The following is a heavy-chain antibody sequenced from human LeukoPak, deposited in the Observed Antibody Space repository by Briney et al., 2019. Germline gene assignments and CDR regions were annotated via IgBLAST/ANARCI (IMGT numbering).Heavy chain of an antibody. CDR3: GRDLRYSSSWRSGDY. CDR2: IRYDGSNT. J-gene: IGHJ4*02. V-gene: IGHV3-30*02. CDR1: GFNFSNYG. D-gene: IGHD6-13*01. Sequence: GGSLRLSCAVSGFNFSNYGMHWVRQAPGRGLEWVTFIRYDGSNTYNADSVKGRFSIFRDNSKNTLYLQMNGLRTEDTAVYFCGRDLRYSSSWRSGDYWGQGSLVIVSS.